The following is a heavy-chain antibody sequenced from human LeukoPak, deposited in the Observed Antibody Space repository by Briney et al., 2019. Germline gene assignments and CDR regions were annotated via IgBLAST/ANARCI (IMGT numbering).Heavy chain of an antibody. Sequence: ASVKVSCKASGYTFTGYYMHWVRQAPGQGLEWMGWINPNSGGTNYAQKFQGRVTMTSDTSISTAYMELSRLRSDDTAVYYCAREIVVVVAVLNWFDPWGQGTLVTVSS. J-gene: IGHJ5*02. V-gene: IGHV1-2*02. CDR2: INPNSGGT. D-gene: IGHD2-15*01. CDR3: AREIVVVVAVLNWFDP. CDR1: GYTFTGYY.